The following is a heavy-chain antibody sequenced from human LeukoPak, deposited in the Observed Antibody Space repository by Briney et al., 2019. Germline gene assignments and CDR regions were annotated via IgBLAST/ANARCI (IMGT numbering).Heavy chain of an antibody. CDR2: ISASGGIT. Sequence: GGSLRLSCAASGFTFSSYAMSWVRQAPGKGLEWVSGISASGGITYYAESVKGRFTISRDNSENTLYLQMNSLRAEDTAVYYCAGGTWIQLWLDYWGQGTLVTVSS. CDR3: AGGTWIQLWLDY. J-gene: IGHJ4*02. D-gene: IGHD5-18*01. V-gene: IGHV3-23*01. CDR1: GFTFSSYA.